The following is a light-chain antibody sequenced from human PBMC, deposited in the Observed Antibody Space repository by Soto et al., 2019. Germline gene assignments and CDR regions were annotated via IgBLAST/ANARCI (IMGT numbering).Light chain of an antibody. V-gene: IGKV1-5*03. CDR1: QSINSW. Sequence: DIQLTQSPSTLSASVGDRVTITCRASQSINSWLAWYQQKPGKAPKLLVYKASSLESGVPSRFSGSGSGTAFTLTISTLQPDDFATYYCQQYDAYPLTFGGGTKVEI. CDR2: KAS. J-gene: IGKJ4*01. CDR3: QQYDAYPLT.